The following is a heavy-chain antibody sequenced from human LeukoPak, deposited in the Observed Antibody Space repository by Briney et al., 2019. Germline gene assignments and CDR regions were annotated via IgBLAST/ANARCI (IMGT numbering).Heavy chain of an antibody. CDR1: GFTFSSYS. Sequence: GGSLRLPCAASGFTFSSYSMNWVRQAPGKGLEWVSYISSSSSNIYYADSVKGRFTISRDNAKNSLYLQMNSLRAEGTAVYYCARDSSLAQYDIWSGLGDAFDIWGQGTMGTVSS. CDR2: ISSSSSNI. J-gene: IGHJ3*02. V-gene: IGHV3-48*01. D-gene: IGHD3-3*01. CDR3: ARDSSLAQYDIWSGLGDAFDI.